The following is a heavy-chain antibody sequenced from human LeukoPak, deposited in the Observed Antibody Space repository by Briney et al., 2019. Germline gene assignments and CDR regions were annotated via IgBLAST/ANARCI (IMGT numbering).Heavy chain of an antibody. J-gene: IGHJ4*02. CDR2: IYYSGST. CDR1: GGSISSSSYY. V-gene: IGHV4-39*01. D-gene: IGHD5-24*01. Sequence: KTSETLSLTCTVSGGSISSSSYYWGWIRHPPGKGLEWIGSIYYSGSTYYNPSLKSRVTISVDTSKNQFSLKLSSVTAADTAVYYCARRDGYNSDYFDYWGQGTLVTVSS. CDR3: ARRDGYNSDYFDY.